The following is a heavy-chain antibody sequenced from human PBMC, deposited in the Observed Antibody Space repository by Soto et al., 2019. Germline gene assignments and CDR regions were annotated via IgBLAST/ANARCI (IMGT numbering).Heavy chain of an antibody. J-gene: IGHJ4*02. D-gene: IGHD4-17*01. CDR1: GGSISSYY. CDR3: ARARDYGGNSDY. CDR2: FYYSGST. V-gene: IGHV4-59*01. Sequence: SETLSLTCTGSGGSISSYYWSWIRQPPGKGLEWIGYFYYSGSTNYNPSLKSRVTISVDTSKNQFSLKLSSVTAADTAVYYCARARDYGGNSDYWGQGTLVTVSS.